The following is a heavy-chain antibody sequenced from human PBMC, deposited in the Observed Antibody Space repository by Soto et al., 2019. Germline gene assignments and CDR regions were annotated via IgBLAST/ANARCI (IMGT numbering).Heavy chain of an antibody. Sequence: PSETLSLTCTVSGASVSSTNYYWGWIRQPPGKGLEWIGSVYPSGTTFYNPSLKSRVTISVDTSTNQLSVKLTSVTAADTAVYYCARRHGSGWFSDYWGQGTLVTVSS. V-gene: IGHV4-39*01. CDR2: VYPSGTT. CDR3: ARRHGSGWFSDY. J-gene: IGHJ4*02. CDR1: GASVSSTNYY. D-gene: IGHD6-19*01.